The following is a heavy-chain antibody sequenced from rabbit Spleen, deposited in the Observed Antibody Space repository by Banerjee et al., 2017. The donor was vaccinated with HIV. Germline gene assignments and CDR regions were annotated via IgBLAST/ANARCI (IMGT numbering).Heavy chain of an antibody. V-gene: IGHV1S43*01. Sequence: QQQLVESGGGLVKPGASLTLTCKASRFSFSNKAVMCWVRQAPGKGLELIAWIVDSSGYSHYASWAKGRFTITRSTSLNTVTLQMTSLTAADTANYFCTRGGSGWYMGFSLWGPGTLVTV. CDR2: IVDSSGYS. D-gene: IGHD1-1*01. CDR3: TRGGSGWYMGFSL. J-gene: IGHJ4*01. CDR1: RFSFSNKAV.